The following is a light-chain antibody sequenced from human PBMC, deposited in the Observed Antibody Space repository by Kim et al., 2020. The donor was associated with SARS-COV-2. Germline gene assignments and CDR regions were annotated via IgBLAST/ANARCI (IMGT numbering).Light chain of an antibody. CDR2: DAS. Sequence: DIQMTQSPSYLSASVGDRVTITCLASQDISKYLNWYQQKPGKAPKLLIYDASNLETGAPSRFSGSGSGTDFTFSISSLQPEDIATYYCQQYDFFGGGTKVDIK. CDR3: QQYDF. CDR1: QDISKY. V-gene: IGKV1-33*01. J-gene: IGKJ4*01.